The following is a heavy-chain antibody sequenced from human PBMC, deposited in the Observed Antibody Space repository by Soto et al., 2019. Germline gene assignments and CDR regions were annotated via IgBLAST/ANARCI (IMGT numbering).Heavy chain of an antibody. CDR2: INPYNANT. Sequence: ASVKVSCKTSGYTFTNHGINWVRQAPGQGLEWMGWINPYNANTNYAQKLQGRVTMTTDTSTSTAYMELSSLRSEDTAVYYCAKATLANWGSYYYYGMDVWGQGTTVTVSS. D-gene: IGHD7-27*01. V-gene: IGHV1-18*04. CDR1: GYTFTNHG. J-gene: IGHJ6*02. CDR3: AKATLANWGSYYYYGMDV.